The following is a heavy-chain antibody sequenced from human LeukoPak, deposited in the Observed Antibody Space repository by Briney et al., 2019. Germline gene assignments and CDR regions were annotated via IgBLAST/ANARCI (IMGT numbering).Heavy chain of an antibody. CDR3: ARDPLRGYCSGGSCDWEPDY. V-gene: IGHV1-69*13. D-gene: IGHD2-15*01. Sequence: VASVKVSCKASGGTFSSYAISWVRQAPGQGLEWMGGIIPIFGTANYAQKFQGRVTITADESTSTAYMELSSLRSEDTAGYYCARDPLRGYCSGGSCDWEPDYWGQGTLVTVSS. J-gene: IGHJ4*02. CDR1: GGTFSSYA. CDR2: IIPIFGTA.